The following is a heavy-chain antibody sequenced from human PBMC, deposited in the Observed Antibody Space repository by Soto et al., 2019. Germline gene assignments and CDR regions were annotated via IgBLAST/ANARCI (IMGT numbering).Heavy chain of an antibody. CDR1: GYSFTSYW. CDR2: IYPGDSDT. CDR3: ARTAAAGKYYYGMDV. J-gene: IGHJ6*02. D-gene: IGHD6-13*01. V-gene: IGHV5-51*01. Sequence: LGESLKISCKGSGYSFTSYWIGWVRQMPGKGLELMGIIYPGDSDTRYSPSFQGQVTISADKSISTAYLQWSSLKASDTTMYYCARTAAAGKYYYGMDVWGQGTTVTVSS.